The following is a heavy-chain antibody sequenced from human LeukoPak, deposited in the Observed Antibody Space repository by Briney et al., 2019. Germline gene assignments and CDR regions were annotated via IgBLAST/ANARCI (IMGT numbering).Heavy chain of an antibody. V-gene: IGHV4-59*12. CDR2: IYYSGST. J-gene: IGHJ5*02. CDR1: GGSISSYY. D-gene: IGHD3-22*01. CDR3: ARDVDSSGYYYA. Sequence: SETLSLTCTVSGGSISSYYWSWIRQPPGKGLEWIGYIYYSGSTNYNPSLKSRVTISVDTSKNQFSLKLSSVTAADTAVYYCARDVDSSGYYYAWGQGTLVTVSS.